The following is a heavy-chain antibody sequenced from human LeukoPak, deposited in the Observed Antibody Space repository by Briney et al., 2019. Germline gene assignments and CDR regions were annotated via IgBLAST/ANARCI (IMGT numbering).Heavy chain of an antibody. J-gene: IGHJ6*03. Sequence: PGGSLRLSCAASGFTFDDYGMSWVRQAPGKGLEWVSGINWNGGSTGYADSVTGRFTISRDNAKNSLYLQRNSLRAEDTALYHCARDGYSSSWYGGYYYYYMDVWGKGTTVTISS. CDR2: INWNGGST. V-gene: IGHV3-20*01. D-gene: IGHD6-13*01. CDR3: ARDGYSSSWYGGYYYYYMDV. CDR1: GFTFDDYG.